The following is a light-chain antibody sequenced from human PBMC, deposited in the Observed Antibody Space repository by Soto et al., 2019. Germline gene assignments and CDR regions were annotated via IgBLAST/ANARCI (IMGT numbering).Light chain of an antibody. CDR1: QSVSSSY. CDR3: QQYGSSPWT. V-gene: IGKV3-20*01. Sequence: EIGLTQSPGTLSLSPGERATLSCRASQSVSSSYLAWYQQKPGQAPRLLIYGASSRATGIPDRFSGSGSGTDFTLTISRLEPEDFGVYYCQQYGSSPWTFGQGPKVEIK. J-gene: IGKJ1*01. CDR2: GAS.